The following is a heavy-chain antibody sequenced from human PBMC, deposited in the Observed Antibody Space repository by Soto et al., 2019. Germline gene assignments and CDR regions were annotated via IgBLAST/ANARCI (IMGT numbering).Heavy chain of an antibody. CDR1: GGSLSGATYS. CDR3: ARSREFDY. J-gene: IGHJ4*02. V-gene: IGHV4-30-2*01. Sequence: TLSLTCGVSGGSLSGATYSWNWIRQPPGKGLEWIGYIFPSGTTYYNPSLKSRVTISIDVSKNQFSLSLRSLTAADTAVYYCARSREFDYWSQGTLVTVSS. CDR2: IFPSGTT.